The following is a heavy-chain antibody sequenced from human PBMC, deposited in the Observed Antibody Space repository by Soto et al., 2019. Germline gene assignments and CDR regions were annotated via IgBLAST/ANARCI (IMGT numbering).Heavy chain of an antibody. J-gene: IGHJ6*02. CDR2: MNPNNGNT. CDR3: ARISGRPSNYYHIDV. D-gene: IGHD1-26*01. CDR1: VYTFTSCD. Sequence: ASVKVSCKTSVYTFTSCDVNWVRQAPGQGLEWMGWMNPNNGNTGYAQKFQGRVTMTGDNSMSTAYMELSSLRSEDTAVYYCARISGRPSNYYHIDVWGQGTSVTVSS. V-gene: IGHV1-8*01.